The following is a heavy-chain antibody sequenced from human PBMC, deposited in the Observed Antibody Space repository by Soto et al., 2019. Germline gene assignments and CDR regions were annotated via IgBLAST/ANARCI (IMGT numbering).Heavy chain of an antibody. CDR3: ARDRYSSSWYVAFDI. CDR1: GFTFSSYS. J-gene: IGHJ3*02. Sequence: PGGSLRFSCAASGFTFSSYSMNWVRQAPGKGLEWVSSISSSSSYIYYADSVKGRFTISRDNAKNSLYLQMNSLRAEDTAVYYCARDRYSSSWYVAFDIWGQGTMVTVSS. D-gene: IGHD6-13*01. CDR2: ISSSSSYI. V-gene: IGHV3-21*01.